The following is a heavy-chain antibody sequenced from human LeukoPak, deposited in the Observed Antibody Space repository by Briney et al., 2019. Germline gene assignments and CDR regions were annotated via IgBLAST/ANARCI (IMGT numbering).Heavy chain of an antibody. J-gene: IGHJ3*02. CDR2: INPNSGGT. D-gene: IGHD5-12*01. CDR3: ARFLGYSGYDFNHAFDI. Sequence: ASVKVSCKASGYTFTGYYMHWVRQAPGQGLEWMGWINPNSGGTNYAQKLQGRVTMTTDTSTSTAYMELRSLRSDDTAVYYCARFLGYSGYDFNHAFDIWGQGTMVTVSS. V-gene: IGHV1-2*02. CDR1: GYTFTGYY.